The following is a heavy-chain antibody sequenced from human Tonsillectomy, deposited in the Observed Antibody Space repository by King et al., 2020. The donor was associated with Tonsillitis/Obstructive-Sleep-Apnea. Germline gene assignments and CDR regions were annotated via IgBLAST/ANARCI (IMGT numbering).Heavy chain of an antibody. D-gene: IGHD1-26*01. J-gene: IGHJ6*02. Sequence: VQLVESGGDLVTPGGSLRLSCAASGFTFSDYYMSWIRQAPGKGLEWVSYISRSNTFTNYADSVKGRFTISRDNAKNSLYLQMNSLRAEDTAVYYCARHFATFYYNYGMDVWGQGTTVTVSS. CDR3: ARHFATFYYNYGMDV. CDR1: GFTFSDYY. CDR2: ISRSNTFT. V-gene: IGHV3-11*06.